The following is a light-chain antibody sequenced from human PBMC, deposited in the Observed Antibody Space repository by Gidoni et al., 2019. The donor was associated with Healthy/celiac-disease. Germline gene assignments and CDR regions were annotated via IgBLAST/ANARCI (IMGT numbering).Light chain of an antibody. CDR1: QSISSW. CDR3: QQYNSYRCT. Sequence: DIQMTQSPSTRSASVGDRVTITCRASQSISSWLAWYQKKPVKAPKLMLYKASSLESGVPSRLRGSGSGTEFTLTISSLQPYDFATYYCQQYNSYRCTFGQGTKVDIK. CDR2: KAS. V-gene: IGKV1-5*03. J-gene: IGKJ1*01.